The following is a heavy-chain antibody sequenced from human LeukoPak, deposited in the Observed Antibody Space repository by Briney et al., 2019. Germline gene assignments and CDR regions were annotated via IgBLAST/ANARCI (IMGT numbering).Heavy chain of an antibody. J-gene: IGHJ4*02. V-gene: IGHV1-69*04. CDR3: ARGKWERSPFDY. Sequence: SVKVSCKASGGTFSSDAISWVRQAPGQGLEWMGRIIPILGIANYAHKFQGRVTSTADKSTSTAYMELSSLRSEDTAVYYCARGKWERSPFDYWGQGTLVTVSS. CDR1: GGTFSSDA. D-gene: IGHD1-26*01. CDR2: IIPILGIA.